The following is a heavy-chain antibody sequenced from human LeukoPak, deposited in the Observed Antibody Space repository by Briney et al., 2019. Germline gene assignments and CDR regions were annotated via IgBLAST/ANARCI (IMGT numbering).Heavy chain of an antibody. CDR3: ARKLLKGRGSVGPFDY. Sequence: TGGSLRLSCAASGFTFSSYAMHWVRQAPGKGLEWVAVISYDGSNKYYADSVKGRFTISRDNSKNTLYLQMNSLRAEDTAVYYCARKLLKGRGSVGPFDYWGQGTLVTVSS. CDR2: ISYDGSNK. V-gene: IGHV3-30-3*01. J-gene: IGHJ4*02. CDR1: GFTFSSYA.